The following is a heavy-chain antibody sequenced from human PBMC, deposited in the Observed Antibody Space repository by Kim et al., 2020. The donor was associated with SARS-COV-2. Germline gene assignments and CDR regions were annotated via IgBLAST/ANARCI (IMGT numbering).Heavy chain of an antibody. D-gene: IGHD5-18*01. CDR3: ARGEYSYGYYYYGMDV. Sequence: VKGRFTITRDNSKSTLYLQMNSLRAEDTAVYYCARGEYSYGYYYYGMDVWGQGTTVTVSS. V-gene: IGHV3-53*01. J-gene: IGHJ6*02.